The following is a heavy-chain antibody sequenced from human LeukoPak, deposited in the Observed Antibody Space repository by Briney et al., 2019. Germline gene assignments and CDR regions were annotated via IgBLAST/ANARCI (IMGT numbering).Heavy chain of an antibody. V-gene: IGHV1-2*02. CDR2: INPNSGGT. CDR1: GYTFTGYY. J-gene: IGHJ4*02. Sequence: ASVKVSCEASGYTFTGYYMHWVRQAPGQGLEWMGWINPNSGGTNYAQKFQGRVTMTRDTSISTAYMELSRLRSDDTAVYYCARDTDFDWLLYYFDYWGQGTLVTVSS. D-gene: IGHD3-9*01. CDR3: ARDTDFDWLLYYFDY.